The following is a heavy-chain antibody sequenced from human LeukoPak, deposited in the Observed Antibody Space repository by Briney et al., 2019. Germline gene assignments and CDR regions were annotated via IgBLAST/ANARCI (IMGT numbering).Heavy chain of an antibody. J-gene: IGHJ4*02. CDR3: ARDGGYGSDCFDY. CDR1: GFTFSSYA. D-gene: IGHD3-10*01. Sequence: GRSLRLSCAASGFTFSSYAMHWVRQAPGKGLEWVAVISYDGSNKYYADSVKGRFTISRDNSKNTLYLQMNSLRAEDTAVYYCARDGGYGSDCFDYWGQGTLVTVSS. V-gene: IGHV3-30*04. CDR2: ISYDGSNK.